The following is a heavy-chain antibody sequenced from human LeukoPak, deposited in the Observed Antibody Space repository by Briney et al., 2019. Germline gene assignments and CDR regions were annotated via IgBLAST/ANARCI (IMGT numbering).Heavy chain of an antibody. Sequence: ASETLSLTCTVSGGSISSGDYYWSWIRQPPGKGLEWIGYIYYSGSTYYNPSLKSRVTIPVDTSKNQFSLKLSSVTAADTAVYYCARDYYGSGSYYNGFDYWGQGTLVTVSS. CDR1: GGSISSGDYY. V-gene: IGHV4-30-4*01. CDR2: IYYSGST. CDR3: ARDYYGSGSYYNGFDY. D-gene: IGHD3-10*01. J-gene: IGHJ4*02.